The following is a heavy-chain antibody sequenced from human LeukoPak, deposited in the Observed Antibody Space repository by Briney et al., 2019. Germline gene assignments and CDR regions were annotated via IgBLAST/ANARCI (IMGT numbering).Heavy chain of an antibody. CDR3: AKDAQRGFDYSNSLEY. CDR1: GFTHNHYG. J-gene: IGHJ4*02. D-gene: IGHD4-11*01. Sequence: HPGGSLRLSCAASGFTHNHYGMHWVRQAPGKGLEWVAVIWSDGTEKYYADAVKGRFTVSRDDSRNTLYLQMNSLRGEDTAVYYCAKDAQRGFDYSNSLEYWGQGTLVTVSS. CDR2: IWSDGTEK. V-gene: IGHV3-33*03.